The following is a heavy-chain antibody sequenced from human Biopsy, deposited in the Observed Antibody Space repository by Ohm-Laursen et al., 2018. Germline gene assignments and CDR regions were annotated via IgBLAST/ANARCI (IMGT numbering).Heavy chain of an antibody. V-gene: IGHV4-59*01. CDR3: ARDRGYYSDRTVPGYFDL. CDR1: GDSISSYY. Sequence: SQTLSLTCIVSGDSISSYYWSWIRQPPGKGLQWIGYVYYTGSTDYNPSLQSRVTISVDTSKNHFHPRLRSETPADTAIYYCARDRGYYSDRTVPGYFDLWGRGTLVTVSS. CDR2: VYYTGST. J-gene: IGHJ2*01. D-gene: IGHD3-22*01.